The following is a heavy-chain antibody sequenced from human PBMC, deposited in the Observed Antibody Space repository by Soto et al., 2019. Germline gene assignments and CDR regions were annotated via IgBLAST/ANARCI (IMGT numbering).Heavy chain of an antibody. CDR3: ARDPRVPAAMHQPFDY. V-gene: IGHV1-18*01. CDR1: GYTFTSYG. CDR2: ISAYNGNT. J-gene: IGHJ4*02. D-gene: IGHD2-2*01. Sequence: QVQLVQSGAEVKKPGASVKVSCKASGYTFTSYGISWVRQAPGQGLEWMGWISAYNGNTNYAQKLQGRVTMTTDTSTSTAYIELRSLRSDDTAVYYCARDPRVPAAMHQPFDYWGQGTLVTVSS.